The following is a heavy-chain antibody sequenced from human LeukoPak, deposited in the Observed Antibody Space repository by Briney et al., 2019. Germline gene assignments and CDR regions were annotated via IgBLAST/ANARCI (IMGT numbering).Heavy chain of an antibody. D-gene: IGHD3-10*01. CDR2: IYSGGST. CDR3: AKESEYYGSGSYYKRGEFDY. Sequence: PGGSLRLSCAASGFTVSSNYMSWVRQAPGKGLEWVSVIYSGGSTYYADSVKGRFTISRDNSKNTLYLQMNSLRAEDTAVYYCAKESEYYGSGSYYKRGEFDYWGQGTLVTVSS. J-gene: IGHJ4*02. V-gene: IGHV3-53*01. CDR1: GFTVSSNY.